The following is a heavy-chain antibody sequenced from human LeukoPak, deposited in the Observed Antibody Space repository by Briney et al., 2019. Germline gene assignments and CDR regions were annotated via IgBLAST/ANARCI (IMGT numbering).Heavy chain of an antibody. CDR3: AKDISPMIVGLGDH. CDR2: ISGSGGST. D-gene: IGHD3-22*01. Sequence: GGSLRLSCAASGFTFSSYAMSWVRQAPGKGLEWVSGISGSGGSTYHADSVKGRFTISRDNSKNTLYLQMNSLRAEDPAVYYCAKDISPMIVGLGDHWGQGTLVTVSS. J-gene: IGHJ5*02. CDR1: GFTFSSYA. V-gene: IGHV3-23*01.